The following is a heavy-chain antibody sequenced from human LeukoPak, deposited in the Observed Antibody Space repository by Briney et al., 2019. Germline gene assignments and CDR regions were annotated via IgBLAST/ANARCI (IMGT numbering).Heavy chain of an antibody. D-gene: IGHD2/OR15-2a*01. Sequence: ASVMVSCKASGYTFTSYGINWVRQATGQGPEWMGWMNPNSGNTGYAQKFQGRVTMTRNTSISTAYMELSSLTSEDTAVYYCARRYKNVVVPGYYMDVWGKGTTVTVSS. J-gene: IGHJ6*03. CDR1: GYTFTSYG. V-gene: IGHV1-8*01. CDR3: ARRYKNVVVPGYYMDV. CDR2: MNPNSGNT.